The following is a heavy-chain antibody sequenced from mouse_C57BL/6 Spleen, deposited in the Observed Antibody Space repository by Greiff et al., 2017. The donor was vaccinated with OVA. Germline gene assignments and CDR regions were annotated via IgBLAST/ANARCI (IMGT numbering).Heavy chain of an antibody. J-gene: IGHJ2*01. D-gene: IGHD1-1*01. CDR1: GFTFSSYA. CDR3: TRDTGGSPDY. V-gene: IGHV5-9-1*02. CDR2: ISSGGDYI. Sequence: EVKVEESGEGLVKPGGSLKLSCAASGFTFSSYAMSWVRQTPEKRLEWVAYISSGGDYIYYADTVKGRFTISRDNARNTLYLQMSSLKSEDTAMYYCTRDTGGSPDYWGQGTTLTVSS.